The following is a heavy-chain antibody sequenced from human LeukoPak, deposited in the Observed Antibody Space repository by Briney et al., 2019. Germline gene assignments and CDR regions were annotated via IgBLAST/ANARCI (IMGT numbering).Heavy chain of an antibody. CDR2: INSDGSST. V-gene: IGHV3-74*01. Sequence: GGSLRLSCAASGFTFSSYWVHWVRQAPGKGLVWVSRINSDGSSTTYADSVKGRFTISRDNAENTLYLQMNSLRAEDTAVYYCARDSSTSYYYMDVWGKGTTVTVSS. CDR3: ARDSSTSYYYMDV. CDR1: GFTFSSYW. J-gene: IGHJ6*03. D-gene: IGHD6-13*01.